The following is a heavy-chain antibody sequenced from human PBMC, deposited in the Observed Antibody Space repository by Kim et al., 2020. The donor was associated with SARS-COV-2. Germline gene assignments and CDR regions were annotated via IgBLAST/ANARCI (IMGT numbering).Heavy chain of an antibody. D-gene: IGHD6-13*01. V-gene: IGHV3-48*02. CDR3: AREPVRGPDISSSWPDAFDI. J-gene: IGHJ3*02. Sequence: GGSLRLSCAASGFTFSSYSMNWVRQAPGKGLEWVSYISSSSSTIYYADSVKGRFTISRDNAKNSLYLQMNSLRDEDTAVYYCAREPVRGPDISSSWPDAFDIWGQGTMVTVSS. CDR1: GFTFSSYS. CDR2: ISSSSSTI.